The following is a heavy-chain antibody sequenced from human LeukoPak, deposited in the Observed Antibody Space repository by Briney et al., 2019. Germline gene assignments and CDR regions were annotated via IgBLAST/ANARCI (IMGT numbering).Heavy chain of an antibody. CDR2: IYPGDSDT. Sequence: GESLKISCKGSGYSFTNYWIGWVRQMPGKGLEWMGIIYPGDSDTRYSPSFQGQVTISAGKSISTAYLQWSSLKASDTAMYYCATYYYDSSGYYPYFDYWGQGTLVTVSS. V-gene: IGHV5-51*01. J-gene: IGHJ4*02. CDR1: GYSFTNYW. CDR3: ATYYYDSSGYYPYFDY. D-gene: IGHD3-22*01.